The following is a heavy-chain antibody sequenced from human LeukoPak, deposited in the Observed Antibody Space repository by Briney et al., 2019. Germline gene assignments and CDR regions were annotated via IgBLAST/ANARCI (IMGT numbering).Heavy chain of an antibody. CDR1: AFTFSDIW. V-gene: IGHV3-15*01. CDR2: IKSNVDGGAR. CDR3: TTDGVDFWSGYYIGNY. J-gene: IGHJ4*02. Sequence: GGSLRLSCAASAFTFSDIWMSWVRQAPGKGLEWVGRIKSNVDGGARDYAAPVKGRFTISRDDSKNTLYLQMSRLKTEDTGVYYCTTDGVDFWSGYYIGNYWGQGTLVAVSS. D-gene: IGHD3-3*01.